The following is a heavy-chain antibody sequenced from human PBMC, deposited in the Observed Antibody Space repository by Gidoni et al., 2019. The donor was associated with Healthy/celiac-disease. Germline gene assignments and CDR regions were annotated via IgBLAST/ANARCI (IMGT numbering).Heavy chain of an antibody. CDR2: IYSCGST. CDR3: AATMGHDAFDI. V-gene: IGHV3-53*02. D-gene: IGHD1-1*01. Sequence: EVQLVETGGGLIQPGGSLRLSWSDSGFTVSHNYMSWVRQAPGKGLEWVSVIYSCGSTYYADSVKGRFTISRDNSKNTLYLQMNSLRAEDTAVYYCAATMGHDAFDIWGQGTMVTVSS. J-gene: IGHJ3*02. CDR1: GFTVSHNY.